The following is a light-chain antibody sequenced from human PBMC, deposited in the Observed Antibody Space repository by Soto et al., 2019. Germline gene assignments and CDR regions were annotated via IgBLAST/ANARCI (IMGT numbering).Light chain of an antibody. CDR2: DVS. V-gene: IGLV2-14*01. J-gene: IGLJ3*02. CDR1: SSDVGGYNY. Sequence: QSALTQPASVSGSPGQSITISCTGTSSDVGGYNYVSWYQQHPGKAPKLMIYDVSNRPSGVSNRFSGSKSGNTASLTISGPQAEDEADYYCSSYTSSSSWVFGEGTKLTVL. CDR3: SSYTSSSSWV.